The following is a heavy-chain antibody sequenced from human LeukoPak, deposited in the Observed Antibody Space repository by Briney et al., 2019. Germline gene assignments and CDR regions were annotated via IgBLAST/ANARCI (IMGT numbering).Heavy chain of an antibody. CDR2: INHSGNT. J-gene: IGHJ4*02. CDR1: GGSFSGYY. D-gene: IGHD2-2*02. Sequence: SETLSLTCAVYGGSFSGYYWSWIRQPPGKGLEWIGEINHSGNTNYNPSLKSRVTISVDTSKNQFSLKLSSVTAADTAVYYCARVRYCSSTSCYTRFDYWGQGTLVTVSS. V-gene: IGHV4-34*01. CDR3: ARVRYCSSTSCYTRFDY.